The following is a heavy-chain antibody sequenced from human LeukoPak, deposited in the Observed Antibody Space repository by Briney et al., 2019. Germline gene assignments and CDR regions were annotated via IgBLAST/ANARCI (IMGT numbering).Heavy chain of an antibody. D-gene: IGHD3-10*01. CDR2: KNPNSANT. Sequence: ASVKVSCKASGYTFTSYDINWVRQATGQGLEWMGWKNPNSANTGYAQKFQGRVSMTRNTSINTAYMELSSLRSEDTAVYYCAMRNGSGSLYFDYWGQGTLVTVSS. CDR1: GYTFTSYD. CDR3: AMRNGSGSLYFDY. J-gene: IGHJ4*02. V-gene: IGHV1-8*01.